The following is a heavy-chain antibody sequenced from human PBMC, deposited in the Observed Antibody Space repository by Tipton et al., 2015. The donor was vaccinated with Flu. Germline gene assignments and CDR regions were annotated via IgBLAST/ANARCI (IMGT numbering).Heavy chain of an antibody. V-gene: IGHV4-31*03. CDR2: IYYSGST. D-gene: IGHD2-2*03. Sequence: TLSLTCTVSGDSISSGGYYWSWIRQHPGKGLEWIGYIYYSGSTYYNPSLKSRLTISVDTSKNQFSLKLSSVTAADTAVYYCARSPDGYCSSTSCYRGYGMDVWGQGTTVTVSS. J-gene: IGHJ6*02. CDR3: ARSPDGYCSSTSCYRGYGMDV. CDR1: GDSISSGGYY.